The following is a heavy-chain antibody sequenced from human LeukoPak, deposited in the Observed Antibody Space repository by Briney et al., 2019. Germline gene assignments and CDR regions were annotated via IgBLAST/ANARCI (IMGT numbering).Heavy chain of an antibody. Sequence: PGGSLRLSCAASGFTFDDYAMHWVRQAPGKGLEWVSLISWDGGSTYYADSVKGRFTISRDNSKNSLYLQMNSLRAEDTALYYCAKDLARGSSWYDGFAFDIWGQGTMVTVSS. J-gene: IGHJ3*02. CDR2: ISWDGGST. CDR1: GFTFDDYA. D-gene: IGHD6-13*01. V-gene: IGHV3-43D*03. CDR3: AKDLARGSSWYDGFAFDI.